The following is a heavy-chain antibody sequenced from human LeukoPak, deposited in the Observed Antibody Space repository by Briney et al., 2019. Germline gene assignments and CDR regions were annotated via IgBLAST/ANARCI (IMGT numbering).Heavy chain of an antibody. Sequence: ASVKVSCKASGGTFNNNAINWVRQAPGQGLQWMGGLIPMFGTANYAQKFKGRVTITADESTTTAYMELSSLRSEDTAVYYCARPFGVVTFDAFDIWGQGIMVTVSS. CDR1: GGTFNNNA. J-gene: IGHJ3*02. V-gene: IGHV1-69*13. D-gene: IGHD3-3*01. CDR3: ARPFGVVTFDAFDI. CDR2: LIPMFGTA.